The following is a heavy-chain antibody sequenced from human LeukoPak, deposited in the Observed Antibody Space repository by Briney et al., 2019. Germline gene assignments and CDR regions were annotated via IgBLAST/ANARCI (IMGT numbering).Heavy chain of an antibody. J-gene: IGHJ4*02. D-gene: IGHD3-22*01. CDR3: ARALYYCDSSGYAL. CDR2: INPSGGST. Sequence: ASVKVSCKASGYTFTSYYMHWVRQAPGQGLEWMGIINPSGGSTSYAQKFQGRVTMTRDMSTSTAYMELRSLRSDDTAVYYCARALYYCDSSGYALWGQGTLVTVSS. V-gene: IGHV1-46*01. CDR1: GYTFTSYY.